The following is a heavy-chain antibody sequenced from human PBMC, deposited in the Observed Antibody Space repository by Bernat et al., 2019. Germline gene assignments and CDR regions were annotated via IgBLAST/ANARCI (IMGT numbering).Heavy chain of an antibody. J-gene: IGHJ4*02. D-gene: IGHD6-13*01. CDR1: GFTFSSYW. V-gene: IGHV3-74*01. CDR2: INSDGSST. Sequence: EVQLVESGGGLVQPGGSLRLSCAASGFTFSSYWMHWVRQAPGKGLVWVSRINSDGSSTSYADTVKSRFTISRDNAKNTLYLKMNSLRAEDTTVYYCERDEAAAVDYWGQGTLVTVSS. CDR3: ERDEAAAVDY.